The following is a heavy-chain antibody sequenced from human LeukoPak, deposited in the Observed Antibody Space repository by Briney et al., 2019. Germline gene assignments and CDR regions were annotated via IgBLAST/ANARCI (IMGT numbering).Heavy chain of an antibody. CDR2: INPNSGGT. CDR3: ARVFVVVPAALDAFDI. V-gene: IGHV1-2*02. Sequence: ASVKVSCKASGYTFTGYYMHWARQAPGQGLEWMGWINPNSGGTNYAQKFQGRVTMTRDTSISTAYMELSRLRSDDTAVYYCARVFVVVPAALDAFDIWGQGTMVTVSS. J-gene: IGHJ3*02. D-gene: IGHD2-2*01. CDR1: GYTFTGYY.